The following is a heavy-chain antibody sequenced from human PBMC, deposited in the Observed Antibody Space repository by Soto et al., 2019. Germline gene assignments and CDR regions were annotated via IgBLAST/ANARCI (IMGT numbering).Heavy chain of an antibody. V-gene: IGHV1-69*04. D-gene: IGHD3-22*01. J-gene: IGHJ4*02. CDR3: ARDSGGHDSSGYPDY. Sequence: SVKVSCKASGGTFSSYTISWVRQAPGQGLEWMGRIIPILGIANYAQKFQGRVTITADKSTSTAYMELSSLRSEDTAVYYCARDSGGHDSSGYPDYWGQGTLVTVSS. CDR1: GGTFSSYT. CDR2: IIPILGIA.